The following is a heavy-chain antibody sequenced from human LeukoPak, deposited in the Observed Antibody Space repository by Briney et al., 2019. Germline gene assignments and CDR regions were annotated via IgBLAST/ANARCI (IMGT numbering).Heavy chain of an antibody. V-gene: IGHV3-23*01. Sequence: GGSLRLSCAASGFTFSSYAMIWLRQAPGKGLEGVSGISGSGRTTYYADSVKGRFTISRDNSKNTLYLQMNSLRAEDTAVYFCAKVGATAGTLRIEYFQHWGQGTLVTVSS. J-gene: IGHJ1*01. CDR2: ISGSGRTT. CDR3: AKVGATAGTLRIEYFQH. D-gene: IGHD6-13*01. CDR1: GFTFSSYA.